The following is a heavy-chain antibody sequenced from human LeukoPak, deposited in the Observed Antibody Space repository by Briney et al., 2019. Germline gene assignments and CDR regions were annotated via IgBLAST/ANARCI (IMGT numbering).Heavy chain of an antibody. CDR1: GFTFSSYA. V-gene: IGHV3-30-3*01. Sequence: PGGSLRLSCAASGFTFSSYAMHWVRQAPGKGLEWVAVISYDGSNKYYADSVKGRFTISRDNSKNTLYLQMNSLRAEDTAVYYCARGPGDSYGWLDYWGQGTLVTVSS. CDR3: ARGPGDSYGWLDY. CDR2: ISYDGSNK. D-gene: IGHD5-18*01. J-gene: IGHJ4*02.